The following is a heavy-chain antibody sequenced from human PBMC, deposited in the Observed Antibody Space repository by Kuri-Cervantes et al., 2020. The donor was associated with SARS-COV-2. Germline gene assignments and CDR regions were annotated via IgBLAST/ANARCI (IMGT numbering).Heavy chain of an antibody. CDR2: IGTAGDT. D-gene: IGHD2-2*01. J-gene: IGHJ6*02. CDR1: GFTFSSYD. CDR3: ARDQCRRGDIVVVPAAICYYYYGMDV. V-gene: IGHV3-13*01. Sequence: GGSLRLSCAASGFTFSSYDMHWVRQATGKGLEWVSAIGTAGDTYYPGSVKGRFTISRENAKNSLYLQMNSLRAGDTAVYYCARDQCRRGDIVVVPAAICYYYYGMDVWGQGTTVTVSS.